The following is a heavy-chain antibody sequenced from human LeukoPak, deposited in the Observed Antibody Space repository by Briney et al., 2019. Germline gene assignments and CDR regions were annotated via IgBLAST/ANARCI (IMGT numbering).Heavy chain of an antibody. CDR1: GYSFTSYW. D-gene: IGHD3-9*01. J-gene: IGHJ3*02. Sequence: GESLKISCKGSGYSFTSYWIGWVRQMPGKGLEWMGIIYPADSDTRYSPSFQGQVTISADKSISTAYLQWSSLKASDTAMYYCARPLEGYYDILTGYYFDAFDIWGQGTMVTVSS. V-gene: IGHV5-51*01. CDR3: ARPLEGYYDILTGYYFDAFDI. CDR2: IYPADSDT.